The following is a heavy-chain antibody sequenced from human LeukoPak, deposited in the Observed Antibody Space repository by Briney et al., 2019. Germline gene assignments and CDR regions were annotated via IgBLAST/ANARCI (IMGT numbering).Heavy chain of an antibody. CDR1: GGSISSYY. CDR2: MYYSGST. D-gene: IGHD3-16*01. CDR3: TRNLALNDAFDI. Sequence: SETLSLTCTVSGGSISSYYWSWIRQPPGKGLEWIGYMYYSGSTKYNPPLKSRVTISVDTSKKQFSLKLTSVTAADTAVYYCTRNLALNDAFDIWGQGTMVTVSS. J-gene: IGHJ3*02. V-gene: IGHV4-59*08.